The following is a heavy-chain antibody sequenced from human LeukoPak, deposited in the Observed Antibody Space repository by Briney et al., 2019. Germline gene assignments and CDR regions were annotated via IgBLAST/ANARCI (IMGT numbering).Heavy chain of an antibody. D-gene: IGHD3-10*01. Sequence: SETLSLTCTVSGGSISSYYWSWIRQPPGKGLEWIGYIYYSGSTNYNPSLKSRVTISVDTSKNQFSLKLSSVTAADTAVYYCARGVSGHPREPSGYYGSGIQPWFDPWGQGTLVTVSS. CDR2: IYYSGST. CDR1: GGSISSYY. V-gene: IGHV4-59*01. CDR3: ARGVSGHPREPSGYYGSGIQPWFDP. J-gene: IGHJ5*02.